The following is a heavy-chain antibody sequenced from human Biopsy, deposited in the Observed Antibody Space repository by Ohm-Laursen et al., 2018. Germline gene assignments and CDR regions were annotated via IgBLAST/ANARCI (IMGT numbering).Heavy chain of an antibody. CDR2: ISPNSGGT. Sequence: ASVKVSCKTSGYTVNDYFLHWLRQAPGQGPEWMGWISPNSGGTNYAQKFQGRVSMTTDTSAATVYMELSSLTSDDTAVYYCTRDIMNTIAGLVARSDVFDVWGQGTMVTVSS. D-gene: IGHD3-16*01. J-gene: IGHJ3*01. V-gene: IGHV1-2*02. CDR3: TRDIMNTIAGLVARSDVFDV. CDR1: GYTVNDYF.